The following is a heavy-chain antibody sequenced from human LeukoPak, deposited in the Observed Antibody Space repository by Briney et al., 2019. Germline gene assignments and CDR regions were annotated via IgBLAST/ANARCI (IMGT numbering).Heavy chain of an antibody. V-gene: IGHV1-18*01. D-gene: IGHD3-22*01. Sequence: GASVKVSCKASGYTFTSYGIIWVRQAPGQGLEWMGWISAYNGNTNYAQKLQGRVTMTTDTSTSTAYMELRSLRSDDTAVYYCASSTDYYDSRGSWRISNDAFDIWGQGTMVTVSS. CDR3: ASSTDYYDSRGSWRISNDAFDI. J-gene: IGHJ3*02. CDR1: GYTFTSYG. CDR2: ISAYNGNT.